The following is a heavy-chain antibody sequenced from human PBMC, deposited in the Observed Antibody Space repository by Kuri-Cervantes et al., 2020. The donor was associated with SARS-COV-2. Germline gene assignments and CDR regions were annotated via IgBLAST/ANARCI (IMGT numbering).Heavy chain of an antibody. CDR2: LYSSGST. V-gene: IGHV3-66*03. D-gene: IGHD1-14*01. CDR3: ASLSTGYFQH. J-gene: IGHJ1*01. CDR1: GFTVSSNY. Sequence: LSLTCAASGFTVSSNYMSWVRQAPGKGLEWVSVLYSSGSTYNADSVKGRFTISRDNSKNTVYLQMNSLRADDTAVYYCASLSTGYFQHWGQGTLVTVSS.